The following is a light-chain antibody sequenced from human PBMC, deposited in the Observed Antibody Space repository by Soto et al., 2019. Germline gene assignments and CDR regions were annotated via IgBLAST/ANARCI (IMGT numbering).Light chain of an antibody. V-gene: IGKV3-15*01. Sequence: EIVMTQSPATLSVSQGERATLSCRARQSVSSNLAWYQQKPGQAPRLLIYGASTRATGIPARFRGSGSGTAFTLTISSLQSKDFAVYYCQQYNNWPHWTFGQGTKVEIK. J-gene: IGKJ1*01. CDR1: QSVSSN. CDR2: GAS. CDR3: QQYNNWPHWT.